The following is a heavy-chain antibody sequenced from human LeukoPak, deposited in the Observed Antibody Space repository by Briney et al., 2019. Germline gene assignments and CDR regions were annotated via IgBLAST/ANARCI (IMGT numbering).Heavy chain of an antibody. Sequence: SETLSLTCAVSGGSISSSGYSWSWIRQPPGKGLEWIGNVYHSGSTYSNPSLKSRVTISADRSKNQFSLKLRSLTAADTAVYYCASGYFGEFADAFDIWGQGTMVTVSP. CDR3: ASGYFGEFADAFDI. CDR2: VYHSGST. CDR1: GGSISSSGYS. V-gene: IGHV4-30-2*01. J-gene: IGHJ3*02. D-gene: IGHD3-10*01.